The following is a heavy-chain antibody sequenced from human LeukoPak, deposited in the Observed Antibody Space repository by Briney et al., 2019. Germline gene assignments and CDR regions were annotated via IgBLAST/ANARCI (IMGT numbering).Heavy chain of an antibody. J-gene: IGHJ6*02. CDR2: ISYDGSNK. V-gene: IGHV3-30-3*01. Sequence: GGTLRLSCAASGFTHSSYATHWVRQAPAKGLEGVAVISYDGSNKYYAGSVKGRFTISKDSSKNTMYLQMNSLRTEDTAVYYCARGNYYGSGFLRGMVVWGQGTTVTVSS. CDR3: ARGNYYGSGFLRGMVV. CDR1: GFTHSSYA. D-gene: IGHD3-10*01.